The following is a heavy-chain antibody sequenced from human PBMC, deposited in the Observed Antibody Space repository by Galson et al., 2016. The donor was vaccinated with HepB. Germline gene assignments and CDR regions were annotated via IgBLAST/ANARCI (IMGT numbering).Heavy chain of an antibody. CDR3: ARAVLGTRDFDY. D-gene: IGHD3-16*01. J-gene: IGHJ4*02. V-gene: IGHV4-38-2*01. CDR2: ISHRGNT. CDR1: GYLIIDGYY. Sequence: SETLSLTCDVSGYLIIDGYYWAWIRQPPGKGLDWIGHISHRGNTYYSPSLQNRVTISADTAKNQFSLRMTSVTVADTALYFCARAVLGTRDFDYWGQGTLVTVAS.